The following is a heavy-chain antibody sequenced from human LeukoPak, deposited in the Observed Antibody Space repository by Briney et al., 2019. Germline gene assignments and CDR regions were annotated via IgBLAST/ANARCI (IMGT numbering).Heavy chain of an antibody. V-gene: IGHV3-23*01. CDR2: ISGSGGST. CDR1: GFTFSSYA. D-gene: IGHD2-15*01. Sequence: GGSLRLSCAASGFTFSSYAMSWVRQAPGKGLEWVSAISGSGGSTYYADSVKGRFTISRDNSKNTLYLQMNSLRAEDTAVYYCAKDYRPTPMAHHFDYWGQGTLVTVSS. CDR3: AKDYRPTPMAHHFDY. J-gene: IGHJ4*02.